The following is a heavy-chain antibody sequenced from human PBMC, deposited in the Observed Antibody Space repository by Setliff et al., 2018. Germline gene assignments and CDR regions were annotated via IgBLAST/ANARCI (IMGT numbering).Heavy chain of an antibody. CDR3: ARGASYYDSSGWSSW. D-gene: IGHD3-22*01. Sequence: KPSETLSLTCAVYGGSFSDYYWSWIRQPPGKGLEWIGEINHSRSTNYNPSLKSRVTISVGTSKSQFSLKLTSVTAADTAVYYCARGASYYDSSGWSSWWGQGTLVTVSS. J-gene: IGHJ4*02. V-gene: IGHV4-34*01. CDR2: INHSRST. CDR1: GGSFSDYY.